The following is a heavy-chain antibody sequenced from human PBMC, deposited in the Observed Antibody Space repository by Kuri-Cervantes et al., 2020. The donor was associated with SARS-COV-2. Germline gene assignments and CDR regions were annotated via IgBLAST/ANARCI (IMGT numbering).Heavy chain of an antibody. J-gene: IGHJ6*02. CDR1: GFSFSAYS. CDR2: ISDNSHNI. V-gene: IGHV3-21*01. Sequence: LSLTCAASGFSFSAYSMTWVRQAPGKGLEWVSSISDNSHNIFYADSVRGRFTISRDNAENSLYLQMTSLRAEDTAVYYCARTVEGGFLGSTLSAKYYYYSMDVWGQGTTVTVSS. CDR3: ARTVEGGFLGSTLSAKYYYYSMDV. D-gene: IGHD2-8*01.